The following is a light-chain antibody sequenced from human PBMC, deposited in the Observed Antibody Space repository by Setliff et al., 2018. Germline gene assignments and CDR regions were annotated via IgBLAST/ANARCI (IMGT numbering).Light chain of an antibody. CDR3: QPYGGSPDFYV. CDR2: GNN. Sequence: QSVLTQPPSVSGAPGQRVTISCTGSSSNIGAGFSVHWYQQLPGTAPKVLIYGNNNRPSGVPDRFSGSKSGTSASLAIAGLQAEDEADYYCQPYGGSPDFYVFGTGTKVTVL. J-gene: IGLJ1*01. CDR1: SSNIGAGFS. V-gene: IGLV1-40*01.